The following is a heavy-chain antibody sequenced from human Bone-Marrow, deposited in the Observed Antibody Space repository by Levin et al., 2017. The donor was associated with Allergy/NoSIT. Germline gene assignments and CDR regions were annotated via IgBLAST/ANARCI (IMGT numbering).Heavy chain of an antibody. CDR3: AKEGDYYSY. V-gene: IGHV3-23*01. J-gene: IGHJ4*02. Sequence: LSLTCAASGFTFSSSAMSWVRQAPGKGLEWVSAISGSGGSTYYADSVKGRFTISRDNSKNTLYLQMNSLRAEDTAVYYCAKEGDYYSYWGQGTLVTVSS. CDR2: ISGSGGST. D-gene: IGHD3-22*01. CDR1: GFTFSSSA.